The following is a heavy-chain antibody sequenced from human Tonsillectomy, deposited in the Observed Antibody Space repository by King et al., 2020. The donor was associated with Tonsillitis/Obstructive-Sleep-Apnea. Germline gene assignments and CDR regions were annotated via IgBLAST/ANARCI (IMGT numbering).Heavy chain of an antibody. J-gene: IGHJ4*02. D-gene: IGHD3-16*01. Sequence: VQLQESGPGLVKPSETLSLTCTVSGGSVSGGFYFWNWIRQPPAKGLEWIGYISYSGKTNYSPSLKSRVTISPDTSENQFSLHLSSVTAADAAVYYCVRGLGAYWGPGTLVTVSS. CDR3: VRGLGAY. CDR2: ISYSGKT. V-gene: IGHV4-61*01. CDR1: GGSVSGGFYF.